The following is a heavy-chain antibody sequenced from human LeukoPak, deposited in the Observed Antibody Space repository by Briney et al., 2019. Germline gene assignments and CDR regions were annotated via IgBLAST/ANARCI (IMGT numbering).Heavy chain of an antibody. V-gene: IGHV1-2*02. CDR3: ARPPYCSSSTCYVGYFQY. CDR2: INPNSGGT. J-gene: IGHJ1*01. Sequence: ALVSVSCTPSQYTFTPYYMHWVRQAPGQRREWMGWINPNSGGTNYAQKFQGRVTMTRDTSISTAYMELSRLRSDDTAVYYCARPPYCSSSTCYVGYFQYWGQGTLVTVSS. D-gene: IGHD2-2*01. CDR1: QYTFTPYY.